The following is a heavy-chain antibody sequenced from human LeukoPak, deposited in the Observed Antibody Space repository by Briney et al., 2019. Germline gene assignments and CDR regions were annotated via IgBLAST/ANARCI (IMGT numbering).Heavy chain of an antibody. V-gene: IGHV5-51*01. Sequence: GESLKIPCKGSGYSFTSYWIGWVRQMPGKGGEWMGVIYGADYTTIYSPPFHGQITISADKSISTAYLQWTSLKASDTAMYYCARTSSGSSGIWGQGTLVTVSS. CDR2: IYGADYTT. CDR3: ARTSSGSSGI. D-gene: IGHD1-26*01. CDR1: GYSFTSYW. J-gene: IGHJ4*02.